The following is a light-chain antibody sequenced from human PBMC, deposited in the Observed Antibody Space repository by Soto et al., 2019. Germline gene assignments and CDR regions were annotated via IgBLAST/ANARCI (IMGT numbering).Light chain of an antibody. J-gene: IGKJ5*01. V-gene: IGKV3-15*01. Sequence: ETVMTPSLAEFSVNPGDRATLSCRASQSVSSKLAWYQQKPGQAPRLLIYGASTRATGIPARFSGSGSGTEFTLTISSLQSEDFAVYYCQQYNNWPPITFGQGTRLEIK. CDR2: GAS. CDR3: QQYNNWPPIT. CDR1: QSVSSK.